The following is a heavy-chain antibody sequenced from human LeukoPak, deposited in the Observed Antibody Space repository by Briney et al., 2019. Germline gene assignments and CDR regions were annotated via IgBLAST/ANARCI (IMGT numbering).Heavy chain of an antibody. D-gene: IGHD3-9*01. CDR1: GFTFSTYW. CDR2: IKQDGSEE. V-gene: IGHV3-7*01. J-gene: IGHJ5*02. Sequence: PGGSLRLSCAASGFTFSTYWMTWVRQAPGKGLEWVANIKQDGSEEYYVDSVKGRFTISRDNAKNSLYLQMNSLRDEDTAVYYCARDLQADFDWLLDWYDPWGQGTLVTVSS. CDR3: ARDLQADFDWLLDWYDP.